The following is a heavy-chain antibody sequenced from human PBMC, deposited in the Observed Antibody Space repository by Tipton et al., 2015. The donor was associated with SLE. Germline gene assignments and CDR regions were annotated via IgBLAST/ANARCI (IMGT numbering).Heavy chain of an antibody. CDR2: ISSSSSTI. D-gene: IGHD2-2*01. V-gene: IGHV3-48*01. CDR1: GFTFSSYS. J-gene: IGHJ3*02. CDR3: ARGGSSVVVPAGAFDI. Sequence: SLRLSCAASGFTFSSYSMNWVRQAPGTGLEWVSYISSSSSTIYYADSAKGRFTIFRDNAKNSLFLQMNSVRAEDTAVYYCARGGSSVVVPAGAFDIWGQGTMVTVSS.